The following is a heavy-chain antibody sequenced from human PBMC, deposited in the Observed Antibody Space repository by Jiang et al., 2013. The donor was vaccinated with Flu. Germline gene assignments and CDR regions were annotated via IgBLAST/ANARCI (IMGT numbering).Heavy chain of an antibody. V-gene: IGHV4-31*03. Sequence: TLSLTCTVSGGSISSGGYYWSWIRQHPGKGLEWIGYIYYSGSTYYNPSLKSRVTISVDTSKNQFSLKLSSVTAADTAVYYCARTPGGYCSGGSCFDYWGRGTLVTVSS. D-gene: IGHD2-15*01. CDR2: IYYSGST. CDR3: ARTPGGYCSGGSCFDY. CDR1: GGSISSGGYY. J-gene: IGHJ4*02.